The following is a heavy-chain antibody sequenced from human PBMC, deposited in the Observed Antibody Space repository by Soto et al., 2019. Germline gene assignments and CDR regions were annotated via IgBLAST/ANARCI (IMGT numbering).Heavy chain of an antibody. CDR3: ARAARGYSYGFFDY. Sequence: PSETLSLTCTVSGGSIRSSSHYWSWIRQHPGKGLEWIGYIYYSGTTYYNTSLKSRVTISVDTSKNQFSLKLSSVTAAVSAVYYCARAARGYSYGFFDYWGQGTLVTVSS. CDR1: GGSIRSSSHY. CDR2: IYYSGTT. V-gene: IGHV4-31*03. J-gene: IGHJ4*02. D-gene: IGHD5-18*01.